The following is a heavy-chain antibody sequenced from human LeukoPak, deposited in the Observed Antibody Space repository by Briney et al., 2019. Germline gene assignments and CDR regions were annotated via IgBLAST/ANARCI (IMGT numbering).Heavy chain of an antibody. Sequence: PSETLSLTCAVYGGSFSGYYWSWIRQPPGKGLEWIGSIYHSGSTYYNPSLKSRVTISVDTSKNQFSLKLSSVTAADTAVYYCARQRGGTGYSSSWSPNWFDPWGQGTLVTVSS. J-gene: IGHJ5*02. D-gene: IGHD6-13*01. V-gene: IGHV4-34*01. CDR1: GGSFSGYY. CDR3: ARQRGGTGYSSSWSPNWFDP. CDR2: IYHSGST.